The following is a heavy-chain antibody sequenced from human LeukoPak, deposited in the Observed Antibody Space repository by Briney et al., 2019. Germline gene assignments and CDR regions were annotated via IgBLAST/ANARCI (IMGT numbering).Heavy chain of an antibody. CDR3: APRWYYAVH. D-gene: IGHD6-13*01. J-gene: IGHJ4*02. CDR2: IYSGGST. V-gene: IGHV3-53*01. Sequence: GGSLRLSRVASVFTVIRNYINWVRPAPRRGLEWVSVIYSGGSTYYAHSVKCRFTIYRDNSKNPLYMQMNSLRAEGRAVYYCAPRWYYAVHWGQGTLVPVCS. CDR1: VFTVIRNY.